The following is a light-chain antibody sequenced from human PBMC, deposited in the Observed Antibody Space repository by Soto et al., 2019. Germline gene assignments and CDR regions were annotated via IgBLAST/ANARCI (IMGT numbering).Light chain of an antibody. V-gene: IGLV2-14*01. J-gene: IGLJ2*01. CDR2: EVT. Sequence: QSALTQPASVSGSPGQSITISCTGTSNDVGFYSYVSWYQQHPGKAPKLIIYEVTNRPSGVSDHFSGSKSDNTASLAISGLQSEDEADYYCAAWDDSLNGYVVFGGGTKLTVL. CDR1: SNDVGFYSY. CDR3: AAWDDSLNGYVV.